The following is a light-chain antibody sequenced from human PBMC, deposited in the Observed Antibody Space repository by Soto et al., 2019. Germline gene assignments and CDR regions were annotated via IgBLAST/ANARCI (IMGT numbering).Light chain of an antibody. CDR2: VAS. J-gene: IGKJ3*01. CDR3: QQYGSTPFT. V-gene: IGKV3-20*01. Sequence: EIVVTQSPGTLSFSPGERATLSCRASQSVSSNYLAWYQQKPGQAPRLLIYVASSRASDIPDRFSGSGFGTAFTFIISTLEPEDFAMYYCQQYGSTPFTFGPGPKVDVK. CDR1: QSVSSNY.